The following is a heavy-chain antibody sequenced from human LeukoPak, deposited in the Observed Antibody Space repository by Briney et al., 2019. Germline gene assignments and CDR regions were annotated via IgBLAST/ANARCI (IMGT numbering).Heavy chain of an antibody. J-gene: IGHJ3*02. CDR2: IYYSGST. CDR3: ARTPIFGVVITVVNAFDI. Sequence: PSDTLSLTCTVSGGSISSVGYYWSWIRQHPGKGLEWIGYIYYSGSTYYNPSLKSRVTISVDTSKNQFSLKLSSVTAADTAVYYCARTPIFGVVITVVNAFDIWGQGTMVTVSS. D-gene: IGHD3-3*01. CDR1: GGSISSVGYY. V-gene: IGHV4-31*03.